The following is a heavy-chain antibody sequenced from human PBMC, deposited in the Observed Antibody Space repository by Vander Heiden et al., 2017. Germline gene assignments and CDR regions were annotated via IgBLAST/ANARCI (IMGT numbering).Heavy chain of an antibody. CDR1: GFTFRSYW. Sequence: EAQLVESGEAQVHPGGSLSLPSAVPGFTFRSYWMHWVRQPPGKGLVWVSRINTDGGNTIYADSVKGRFTISRDNAKNTLYLQMNSLRAEDTAVYYCARGVNHAFDIWGQGTVVTVSS. CDR3: ARGVNHAFDI. CDR2: INTDGGNT. V-gene: IGHV3-74*01. J-gene: IGHJ3*02.